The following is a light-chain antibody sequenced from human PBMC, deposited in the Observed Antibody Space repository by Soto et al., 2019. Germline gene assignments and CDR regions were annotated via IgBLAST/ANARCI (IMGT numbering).Light chain of an antibody. CDR3: QSYDNSLKWV. CDR2: LYN. V-gene: IGLV1-40*01. CDR1: SSNIGAGYD. J-gene: IGLJ7*01. Sequence: QSVLTQPPSVSGAPGQRVTISCTGSSSNIGAGYDVHWYQQLPGTAPKLLIYLYNNRPSGVPDRFSASKSGTSASLAITGLQAEDEADYYCQSYDNSLKWVFGGGTQLTVL.